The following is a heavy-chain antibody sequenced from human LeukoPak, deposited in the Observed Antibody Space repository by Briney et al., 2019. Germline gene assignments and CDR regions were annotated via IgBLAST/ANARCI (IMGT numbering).Heavy chain of an antibody. CDR1: GGSFSGYY. CDR2: INHSGST. V-gene: IGHV4-34*01. Sequence: PSETLSLTCAVYGGSFSGYYWSWIRQPPGKGLEWIGEINHSGSTNYNPSLKSRVTISVDTSKNQFSLKLTSVTAADTAVYYCARGMTAADRGFYYYGMDVWGQGTTVTVSS. CDR3: ARGMTAADRGFYYYGMDV. D-gene: IGHD6-13*01. J-gene: IGHJ6*02.